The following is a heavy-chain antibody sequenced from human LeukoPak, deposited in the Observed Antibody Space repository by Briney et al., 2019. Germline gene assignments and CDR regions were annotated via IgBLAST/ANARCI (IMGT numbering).Heavy chain of an antibody. Sequence: SETLSLTCAVYGGSFSGYYWSWIRQPPGKGLEWIGEINHSGSTNYNPSLKSRVTISVDTFKNQFFLKLSSVTAADTAVYYCARYSAVTTFDYWGQGTLVTVSS. J-gene: IGHJ4*02. CDR1: GGSFSGYY. CDR2: INHSGST. V-gene: IGHV4-34*01. D-gene: IGHD4-17*01. CDR3: ARYSAVTTFDY.